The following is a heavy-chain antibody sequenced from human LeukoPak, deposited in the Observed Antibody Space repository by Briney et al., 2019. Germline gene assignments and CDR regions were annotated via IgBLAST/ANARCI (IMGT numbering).Heavy chain of an antibody. CDR2: IYYSGST. D-gene: IGHD1-26*01. CDR1: GGSISSGDYY. J-gene: IGHJ4*02. CDR3: ARVGATRLFDY. Sequence: SETLSLTCTVSGGSISSGDYYWSWIRQPPGKGLEWIGYIYYSGSTNYNPSLKSRVTISVDTSKNQFSLKLSSVTAADTAVYYCARVGATRLFDYWGQGTLVTVFS. V-gene: IGHV4-61*08.